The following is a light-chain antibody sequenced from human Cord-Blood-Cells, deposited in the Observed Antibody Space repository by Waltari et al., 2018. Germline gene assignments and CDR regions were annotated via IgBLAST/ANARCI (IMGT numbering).Light chain of an antibody. CDR3: QQYYSTPWT. CDR2: WAS. CDR1: QSVLYSSNNKNY. Sequence: DIVMTQSPDSLAVSLGERATINCKSSQSVLYSSNNKNYLAWYQQKPGQPPKRLIYWASTRESGVPDRFSGSGSGTDFTLTISSLQAEDVAVYYCQQYYSTPWTFVQGTKVEIK. J-gene: IGKJ1*01. V-gene: IGKV4-1*01.